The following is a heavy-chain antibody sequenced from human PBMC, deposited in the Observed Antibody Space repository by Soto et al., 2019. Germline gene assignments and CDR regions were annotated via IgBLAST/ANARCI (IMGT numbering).Heavy chain of an antibody. J-gene: IGHJ5*01. CDR1: GDSVSSNS. D-gene: IGHD3-10*01. V-gene: IGHV6-1*01. Sequence: SQTLSLTCAISGDSVSSNSWNWVRQSPSRGLEWLGRTYYMSKWHNDYAVSVKSRITINPDTSKSQFSLQLNSVTPEDTALYYCTRGFLKSGFDCWGHVTLVTVSS. CDR3: TRGFLKSGFDC. CDR2: TYYMSKWHN.